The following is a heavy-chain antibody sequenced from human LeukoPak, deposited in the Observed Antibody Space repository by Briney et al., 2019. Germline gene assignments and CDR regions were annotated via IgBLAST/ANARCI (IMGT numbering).Heavy chain of an antibody. D-gene: IGHD3-10*01. V-gene: IGHV4-59*01. CDR1: GGSISDYY. CDR3: ARDLLGRGGSFDF. CDR2: IYYSGST. J-gene: IGHJ4*02. Sequence: SETLSLTCTVSGGSISDYYWSWIRQSPGKGLEWFGYIYYSGSTNYNPSLKSRVTISVDTSTNQFSLKLTSVTAADTAVYYCARDLLGRGGSFDFWGRGTLVTVSS.